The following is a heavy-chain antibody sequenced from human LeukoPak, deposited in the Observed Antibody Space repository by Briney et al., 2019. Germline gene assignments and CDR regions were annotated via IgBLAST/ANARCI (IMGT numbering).Heavy chain of an antibody. D-gene: IGHD6-19*01. CDR3: AKQDIRSSAWYD. Sequence: GGSLRLSCAVSGFTFRDSYMSWVRQAPGKGLEWISYISTAGNFTNYADSVQGRFTISRDNSKNTLYLQMNSLRAEDTAVYYCAKQDIRSSAWYDWGQGTLVTVSS. J-gene: IGHJ4*02. V-gene: IGHV3-11*03. CDR1: GFTFRDSY. CDR2: ISTAGNFT.